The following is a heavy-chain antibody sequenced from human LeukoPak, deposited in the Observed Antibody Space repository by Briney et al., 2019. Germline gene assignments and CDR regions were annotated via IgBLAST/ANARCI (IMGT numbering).Heavy chain of an antibody. J-gene: IGHJ4*02. CDR2: ISSSGSTV. CDR3: ARVAPAGTHPDY. V-gene: IGHV3-48*04. Sequence: GGSLRLSCAASGFTFSSYSMNWVRQAPGKGLEWVSYISSSGSTVYYADSVKGRFTISRDNAKNLLYLQMNSLRAEDTAVYYCARVAPAGTHPDYWGQGTLVTVSS. CDR1: GFTFSSYS. D-gene: IGHD6-13*01.